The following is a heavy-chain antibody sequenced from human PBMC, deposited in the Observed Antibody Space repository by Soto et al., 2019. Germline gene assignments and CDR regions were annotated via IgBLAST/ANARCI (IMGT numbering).Heavy chain of an antibody. CDR2: IKQDGSEK. V-gene: IGHV3-7*01. CDR1: GFTFNSYW. CDR3: ARDRDYVNY. J-gene: IGHJ4*02. Sequence: EVQLVESGGGLVQPGGSLRLSCAASGFTFNSYWMSWVRQAPGKGLEWVANIKQDGSEKYYVDSVKGRFTISRDNAKNSLYLQMNSLRAEDTAVYYCARDRDYVNYWGQGTLVTVSS. D-gene: IGHD4-17*01.